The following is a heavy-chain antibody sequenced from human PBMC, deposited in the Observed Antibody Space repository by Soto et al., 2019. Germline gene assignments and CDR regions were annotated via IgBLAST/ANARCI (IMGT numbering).Heavy chain of an antibody. CDR2: INHSGST. CDR3: ARGRDYGNMEFDY. V-gene: IGHV4-34*01. Sequence: QVQLQQWGAGLLKPSETLSLTCAVYGGSFSGYYWSWIRQPPGKGLEWIGEINHSGSTNYNPSLKSRVTISVDPSKNQFSLKLSSVTAADTAVYYCARGRDYGNMEFDYWGQGTLVTVSS. D-gene: IGHD4-17*01. J-gene: IGHJ4*02. CDR1: GGSFSGYY.